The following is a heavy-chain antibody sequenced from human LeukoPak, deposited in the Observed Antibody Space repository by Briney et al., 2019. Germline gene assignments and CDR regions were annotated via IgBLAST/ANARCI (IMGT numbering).Heavy chain of an antibody. CDR2: IYYSGST. V-gene: IGHV4-39*01. Sequence: SETLSLTCTVSGGSISSSSYYWGWIRQPPGKGLEWIGSIYYSGSTYYNPSLKSRVTISVDTSKNQFSLNLGSVTAADTGVYYCVGRGSSSGTYVWGPGTMVIVSS. D-gene: IGHD6-6*01. J-gene: IGHJ3*01. CDR1: GGSISSSSYY. CDR3: VGRGSSSGTYV.